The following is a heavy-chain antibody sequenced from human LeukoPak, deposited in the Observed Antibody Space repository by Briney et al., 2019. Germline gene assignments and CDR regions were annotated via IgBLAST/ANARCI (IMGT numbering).Heavy chain of an antibody. CDR1: GGSISSHY. CDR2: IYYSGST. V-gene: IGHV4-59*11. D-gene: IGHD3-22*01. CDR3: ARADSSRGFDP. Sequence: PSETLSLTCTVSGGSISSHYWSWIRQPPGKGLEWIGYIYYSGSTNYNPSLKSRVTISVGTSKNQFSLKLSSVTAVDTAVYYCARADSSRGFDPWGQGTLVTVSS. J-gene: IGHJ5*02.